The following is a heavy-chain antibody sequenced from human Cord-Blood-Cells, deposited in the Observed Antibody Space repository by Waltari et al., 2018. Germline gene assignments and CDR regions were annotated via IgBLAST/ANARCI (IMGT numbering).Heavy chain of an antibody. J-gene: IGHJ4*02. V-gene: IGHV3-30-3*01. CDR1: GFTFSSYA. CDR3: ARDRGLVAVYYFDY. D-gene: IGHD6-6*01. CDR2: ISYDGSNK. Sequence: QVQLVESGGGVVQPGWSLSLSCAASGFTFSSYAMHWVRQAPGKGLEWVAVISYDGSNKYYADSVKGRFTISRDNSKNTLYLQMNSLRAEDTAVYYCARDRGLVAVYYFDYWGQGTLVTVSS.